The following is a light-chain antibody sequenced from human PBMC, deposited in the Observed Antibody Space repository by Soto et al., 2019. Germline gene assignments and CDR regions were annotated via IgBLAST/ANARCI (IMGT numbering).Light chain of an antibody. V-gene: IGKV1-5*03. Sequence: DIPMTQSPYTLYASVGDRVTITCRAVQSSSSWLAWYQQKPGKAPNLLIHKASSLESGVPSRFSGSGSGTDFTLTISSLQPDDFETYYCQQYNSYSTFGQGTKVEIK. CDR2: KAS. CDR1: QSSSSW. CDR3: QQYNSYST. J-gene: IGKJ1*01.